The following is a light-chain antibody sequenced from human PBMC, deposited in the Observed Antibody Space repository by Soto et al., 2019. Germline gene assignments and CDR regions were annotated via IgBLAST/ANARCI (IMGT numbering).Light chain of an antibody. CDR3: QQYNNWPLT. V-gene: IGKV3-15*01. J-gene: IGKJ3*01. CDR1: QSVSNN. Sequence: EIVMTQSPATLSVSPGERATLSCRASQSVSNNLAWYQQKPGQAPRLLIYGASTRATGIPARFSGSGSGTEFTLTISSLQSEDFAVYYCQQYNNWPLTFGPGNKVDIK. CDR2: GAS.